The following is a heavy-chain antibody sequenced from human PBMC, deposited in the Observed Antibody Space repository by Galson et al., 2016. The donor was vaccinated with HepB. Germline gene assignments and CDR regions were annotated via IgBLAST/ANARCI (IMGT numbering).Heavy chain of an antibody. V-gene: IGHV4-34*01. CDR3: ARMDIVTTNYFDH. Sequence: LSLTCEVYGEFFIGYYWSWIRQSPGKGLEWIGEITHSGSATYNPSLKSRATLSVDPSKKQFSLKMTSVTAADTAVYYCARMDIVTTNYFDHWGRGTLVTVSS. CDR1: GEFFIGYY. CDR2: ITHSGSA. D-gene: IGHD5-12*01. J-gene: IGHJ4*02.